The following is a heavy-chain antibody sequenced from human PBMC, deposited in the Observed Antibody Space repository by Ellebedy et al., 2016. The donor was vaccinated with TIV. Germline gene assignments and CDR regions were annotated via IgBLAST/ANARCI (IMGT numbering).Heavy chain of an antibody. D-gene: IGHD1-7*01. J-gene: IGHJ4*02. CDR3: AKLPVAYNWNYADDY. CDR2: IGGTGWIT. CDR1: GSSLSSYA. Sequence: PGGSLRLSCSASGSSLSSYAGSWVRQAPGKGLEWVSTIGGTGWITYYRESVKGRFTVSRDTSRNTLYLQMSSLRAEDTAVYYCAKLPVAYNWNYADDYWGQGTLVVVSS. V-gene: IGHV3-23*01.